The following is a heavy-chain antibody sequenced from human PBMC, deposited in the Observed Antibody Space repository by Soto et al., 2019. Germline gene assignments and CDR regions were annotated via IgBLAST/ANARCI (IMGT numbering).Heavy chain of an antibody. V-gene: IGHV3-15*07. CDR3: TRRIAVAGTYYFDY. D-gene: IGHD6-19*01. CDR1: GFTFSHAW. Sequence: LVESGGGIVQPGGSLRLSCVASGFTFSHAWMDWVRQAPGKGLEWVGRIKSISDGETTNYAASVAGRFTISRDDSKNTLFLHVNSLKTEDTGVYYCTRRIAVAGTYYFDYWGQGTRVTVSA. J-gene: IGHJ4*02. CDR2: IKSISDGETT.